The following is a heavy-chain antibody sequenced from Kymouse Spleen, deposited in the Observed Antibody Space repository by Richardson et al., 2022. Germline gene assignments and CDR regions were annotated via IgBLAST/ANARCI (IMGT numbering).Heavy chain of an antibody. D-gene: IGHD3-10*01. CDR3: ARLTYYYGSGSYLYFDY. CDR2: IYYSGST. CDR1: GGSISSGGYY. Sequence: QVQLQESGPGLVKPSQTLSLTCTVSGGSISSGGYYWSWIRQHPGKGLEWIGYIYYSGSTYYNPSLKSRVTISVDTSKNQFSLKLSSVTAADTAVYYCARLTYYYGSGSYLYFDYWGQGTLVTVSS. V-gene: IGHV4-31*03. J-gene: IGHJ4*02.